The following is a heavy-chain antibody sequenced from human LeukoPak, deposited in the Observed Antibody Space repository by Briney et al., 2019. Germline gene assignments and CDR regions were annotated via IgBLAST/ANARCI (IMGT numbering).Heavy chain of an antibody. V-gene: IGHV3-30-3*01. CDR1: GFTFSSYA. Sequence: GGSLRLSCAAPGFTFSSYAMHWVRQAPGKGLEWVAVISYDGSNKYYADSVKGRFTISRDNSKNTLYLQMNSLRAEDTAVYYCARDHYGSGDSYYYGMDVWGQGTTVTVSS. CDR3: ARDHYGSGDSYYYGMDV. J-gene: IGHJ6*02. D-gene: IGHD3-10*01. CDR2: ISYDGSNK.